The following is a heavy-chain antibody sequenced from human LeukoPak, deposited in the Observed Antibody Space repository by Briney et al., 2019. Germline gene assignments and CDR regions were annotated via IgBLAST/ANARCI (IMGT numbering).Heavy chain of an antibody. CDR1: GFTFSSYE. CDR3: ARVQKSRKSVASAVGC. V-gene: IGHV3-48*01. J-gene: IGHJ4*02. D-gene: IGHD5-12*01. CDR2: ISSSSSTI. Sequence: GGSLRLSCAASGFTFSSYEMNWVRQAPGKGLEWVSYISSSSSTIYYADSVKGRFTISRDNSKNTLYLQMNSLRAEDTAVYYCARVQKSRKSVASAVGCWGQGTVVIVSS.